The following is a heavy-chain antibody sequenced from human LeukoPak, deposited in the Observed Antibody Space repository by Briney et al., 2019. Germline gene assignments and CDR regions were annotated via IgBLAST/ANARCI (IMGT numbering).Heavy chain of an antibody. Sequence: GGSLRLSCAASGIIITSYWMGWVRQTPGKGLEWVANIKQDGSEKNYVDSVKGRFTIFRGNARNSLYLQMNSLRAEDTAVYYCASHSYGYNHWGQGTLVIVSS. CDR2: IKQDGSEK. D-gene: IGHD3-16*01. CDR3: ASHSYGYNH. J-gene: IGHJ5*02. V-gene: IGHV3-7*01. CDR1: GIIITSYW.